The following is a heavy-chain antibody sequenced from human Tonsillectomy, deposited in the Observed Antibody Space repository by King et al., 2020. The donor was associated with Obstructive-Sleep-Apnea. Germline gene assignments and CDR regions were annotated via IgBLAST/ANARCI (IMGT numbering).Heavy chain of an antibody. CDR1: GGSISSSSYY. Sequence: QLQESGPGLVKPSETLSLTCTVSGGSISSSSYYWGWIRQPPGKALEWIGNIYYSGSTSYNPSLKSRVTISVDTSKNQFSLKLSSVTAADTAVYYCXRYPDGSGRPLVGDAFDIWGQGTMVTVSS. J-gene: IGHJ3*02. V-gene: IGHV4-39*07. CDR2: IYYSGST. D-gene: IGHD3-10*01. CDR3: XRYPDGSGRPLVGDAFDI.